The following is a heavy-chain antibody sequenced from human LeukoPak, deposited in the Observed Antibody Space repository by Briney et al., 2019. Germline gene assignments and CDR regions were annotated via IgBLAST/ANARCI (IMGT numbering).Heavy chain of an antibody. D-gene: IGHD3-10*01. CDR3: ARGGMVRGIIAYHYYGMDV. J-gene: IGHJ6*04. Sequence: GGSLRLSCAASGFTFSAYEMNWVRQAPGEGLEWVSYISSSGTTTYYADSVKGRFTISRDNAKNSLYLQMNSLRAEDTAVYYCARGGMVRGIIAYHYYGMDVWGKGTMVTVSS. CDR2: ISSSGTTT. V-gene: IGHV3-48*03. CDR1: GFTFSAYE.